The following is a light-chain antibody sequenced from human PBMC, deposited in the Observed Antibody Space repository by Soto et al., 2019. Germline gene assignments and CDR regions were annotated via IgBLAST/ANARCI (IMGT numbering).Light chain of an antibody. J-gene: IGKJ1*01. CDR2: GTS. Sequence: EIVLTQSPGTLSLSPGEEATLSCRASQTVNTNYLAWYQQKAGQAPRLLIYGTSSRATGIPDKFSGSGSGTDFTLTISRLEPEDFAVYYCQQYVSSPRTFDQGTNVEIK. V-gene: IGKV3-20*01. CDR1: QTVNTNY. CDR3: QQYVSSPRT.